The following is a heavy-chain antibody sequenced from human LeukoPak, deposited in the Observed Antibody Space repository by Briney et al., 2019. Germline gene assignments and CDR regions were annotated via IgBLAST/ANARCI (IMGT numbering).Heavy chain of an antibody. Sequence: GGSLRLSCAASGFTFSSYWMSWVRQAPGKGLEWVANIKQDGSEKYYVDSVKGRFTISRDNAKNSLYLQMNSLRAEDTAVYYCAREGAAGIYYYYYMDVWGKGTTVTVSS. CDR1: GFTFSSYW. CDR3: AREGAAGIYYYYYMDV. CDR2: IKQDGSEK. J-gene: IGHJ6*03. D-gene: IGHD6-13*01. V-gene: IGHV3-7*01.